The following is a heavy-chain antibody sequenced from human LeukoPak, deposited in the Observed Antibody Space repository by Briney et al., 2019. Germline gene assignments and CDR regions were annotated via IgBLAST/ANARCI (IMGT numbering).Heavy chain of an antibody. CDR1: GFTFADYT. CDR2: INWDGGRT. V-gene: IGHV3-43*01. J-gene: IGHJ4*02. D-gene: IGHD6-13*01. CDR3: AKGSSSWPSPFDY. Sequence: GSLRLSCAASGFTFADYTMHWVRQAPGNGLEWVSLINWDGGRTYYADSMKGRFAISRDNSKNSLYLQMNTLRAEDTALYYCAKGSSSWPSPFDYWGQGTLVTVSS.